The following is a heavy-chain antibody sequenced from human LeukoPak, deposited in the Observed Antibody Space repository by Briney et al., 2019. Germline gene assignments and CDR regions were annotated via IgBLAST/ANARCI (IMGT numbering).Heavy chain of an antibody. CDR1: GFTFSRSW. Sequence: GGSLRLSCAASGFTFSRSWVHWVRQAPGKGLVWVSRINSDGSTTTYADSVKGRFIVSRDNAKNTLYRQMKRLRSEDTAVYYCTRAGNYYFEYWGQGTLVTVSS. CDR2: INSDGSTT. CDR3: TRAGNYYFEY. D-gene: IGHD1-7*01. J-gene: IGHJ4*02. V-gene: IGHV3-74*01.